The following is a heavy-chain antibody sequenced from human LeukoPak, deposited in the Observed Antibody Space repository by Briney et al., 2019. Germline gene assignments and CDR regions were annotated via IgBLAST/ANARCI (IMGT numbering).Heavy chain of an antibody. CDR1: GYTFTGYY. V-gene: IGHV1-2*02. CDR2: INPNSGGT. CDR3: ARGVSQRYYYDSSGYPNFDY. J-gene: IGHJ4*02. Sequence: GASVKVSCKASGYTFTGYYMHWVRQAPGQGLEWMGWINPNSGGTNYAQKFQGRVTMTRDTSISTAYMELSRLRSDDTAVYYCARGVSQRYYYDSSGYPNFDYWGQGTLVTVSS. D-gene: IGHD3-22*01.